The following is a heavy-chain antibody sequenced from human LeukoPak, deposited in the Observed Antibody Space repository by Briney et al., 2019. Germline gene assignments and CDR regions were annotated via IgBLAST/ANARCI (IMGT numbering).Heavy chain of an antibody. J-gene: IGHJ5*02. V-gene: IGHV4-34*01. CDR1: GGSFSGYY. D-gene: IGHD2-2*01. CDR3: ARQRGSLRYCRSTSCLKYNWFDP. CDR2: IYHGGSI. Sequence: SESLSLTCAVYGGSFSGYYWSWIRQPPGKGLEWIGEIYHGGSINYYTSSKSRVTISVDTSKNQFSLKLSSVTAADTAVYYCARQRGSLRYCRSTSCLKYNWFDPWGQGTLVTVSS.